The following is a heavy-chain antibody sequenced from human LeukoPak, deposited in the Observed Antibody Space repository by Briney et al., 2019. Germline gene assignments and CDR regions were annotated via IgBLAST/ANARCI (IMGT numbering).Heavy chain of an antibody. Sequence: ASVKVSCKASGYTFTGYYMHWVRQAPGQGLEWMGWINPNSGGTNYAQKFQGWVTMTRDTSISTAYMELSRLRSDDTAVYYCARDRRVGTRPDYWGQGTLVTVSS. CDR3: ARDRRVGTRPDY. V-gene: IGHV1-2*04. CDR2: INPNSGGT. D-gene: IGHD4-23*01. J-gene: IGHJ4*02. CDR1: GYTFTGYY.